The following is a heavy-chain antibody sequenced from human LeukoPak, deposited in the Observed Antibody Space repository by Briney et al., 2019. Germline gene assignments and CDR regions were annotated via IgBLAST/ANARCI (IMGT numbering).Heavy chain of an antibody. CDR1: GGSISSYY. Sequence: SETLSLTCTVSGGSISSYYWSWIRQPPGKGLEWSGYIYYSGSTNYNPSLKSRVTISVDTSKNQFSLKLSSVTAADTAVYYCASSSWYGGEDYWGQGTLVTVSS. V-gene: IGHV4-59*01. CDR2: IYYSGST. CDR3: ASSSWYGGEDY. J-gene: IGHJ4*02. D-gene: IGHD2-21*01.